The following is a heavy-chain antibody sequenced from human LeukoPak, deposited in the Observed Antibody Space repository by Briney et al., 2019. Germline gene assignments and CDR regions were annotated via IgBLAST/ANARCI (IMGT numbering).Heavy chain of an antibody. D-gene: IGHD3-22*01. CDR2: IYYSGST. V-gene: IGHV4-39*07. CDR3: ASLYYYDSSGYYLEDY. CDR1: GGSISGSSYY. Sequence: PSETLSLTCTVSGGSISGSSYYWGWIRQPPGKGLEWIGSIYYSGSTYYNPSLKSRVTISVDTSKNQFSLKLSSVTAADTAVYYCASLYYYDSSGYYLEDYWGQGTLVTVSS. J-gene: IGHJ4*02.